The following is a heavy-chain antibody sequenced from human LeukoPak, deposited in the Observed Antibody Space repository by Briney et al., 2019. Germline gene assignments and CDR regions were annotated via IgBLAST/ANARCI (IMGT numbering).Heavy chain of an antibody. CDR2: IIPIFGTA. CDR1: GGTFSSYA. D-gene: IGHD2-2*01. CDR3: ASRLYCSNTRCRNFPFAY. J-gene: IGHJ4*02. V-gene: IGHV1-69*13. Sequence: ASVKVSCKASGGTFSSYAINWVRQAPGQGLELTGGIIPIFGTANYAQKFQDRVTITADESTSTAYMELSSLRSEDTAIYYCASRLYCSNTRCRNFPFAYWGQGTLVTVSS.